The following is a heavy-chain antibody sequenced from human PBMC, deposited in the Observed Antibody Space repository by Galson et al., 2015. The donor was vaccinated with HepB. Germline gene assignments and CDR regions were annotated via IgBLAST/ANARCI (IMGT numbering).Heavy chain of an antibody. J-gene: IGHJ3*02. CDR3: ARDAPHYYDSSGYYWDAFDI. CDR1: GFTFSSYG. V-gene: IGHV3-33*01. CDR2: IWYDGSNK. D-gene: IGHD3-22*01. Sequence: SLRLSCAASGFTFSSYGMHWVRQAPGKGLEWVAVIWYDGSNKYYADSVKGRFTISRDNSKNTLYLQMNSLRAEDTAVYYCARDAPHYYDSSGYYWDAFDIWGQGTMVTVSS.